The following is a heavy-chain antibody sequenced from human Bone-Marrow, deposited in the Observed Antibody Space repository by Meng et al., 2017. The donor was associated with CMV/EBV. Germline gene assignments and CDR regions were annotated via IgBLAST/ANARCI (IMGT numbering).Heavy chain of an antibody. CDR2: IIPIFGTA. J-gene: IGHJ6*02. V-gene: IGHV1-69*05. CDR3: AREEDV. CDR1: GYTFTSYG. Sequence: SVKVSCKASGYTFTSYGFSWVRQAPGLGLECMGGIIPIFGTANYAQKFQGRVTITTDESTSTAYMELSSLRSEDTAVYYCAREEDVWGQGTTVTVSS.